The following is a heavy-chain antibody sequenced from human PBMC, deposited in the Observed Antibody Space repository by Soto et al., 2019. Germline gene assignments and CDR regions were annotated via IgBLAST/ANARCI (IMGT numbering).Heavy chain of an antibody. D-gene: IGHD1-26*01. CDR1: GFTFSSYG. V-gene: IGHV3-30*18. CDR3: AKDAPGVGATEYDYGMDV. J-gene: IGHJ6*02. CDR2: ISSDGSNK. Sequence: QVQLVESGGGVVQPGRSLRLSCAASGFTFSSYGMHWVRQAPGKGLEWVAVISSDGSNKYYADSVKGRFTISRDNSKTTMYLQMMSLRPEDTAVYYCAKDAPGVGATEYDYGMDVWGQGTTVTVSS.